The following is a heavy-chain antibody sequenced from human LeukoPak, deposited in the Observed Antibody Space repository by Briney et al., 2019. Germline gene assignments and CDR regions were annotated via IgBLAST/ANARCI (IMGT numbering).Heavy chain of an antibody. CDR2: ITPNGDGT. J-gene: IGHJ6*03. CDR3: AREGIDDILTGYNYYYMDV. D-gene: IGHD3-9*01. V-gene: IGHV3-64*02. CDR1: GFTFSSYS. Sequence: GGSLRLSCAASGFTFSSYSMNWVRQAPGKGLEWVSSITPNGDGTSAADSVKGRFTISRDNSKNTLYLQMGSLRAEDMAVYYCAREGIDDILTGYNYYYMDVWGKGTTVTISS.